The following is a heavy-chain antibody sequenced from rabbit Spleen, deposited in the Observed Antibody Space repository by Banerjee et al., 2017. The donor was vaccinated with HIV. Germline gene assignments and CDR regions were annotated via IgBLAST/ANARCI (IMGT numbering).Heavy chain of an antibody. CDR1: GFSFNSGYD. Sequence: QSLEESGGGLVKPGASLTLTCKASGFSFNSGYDMCWVRQAPGKGLEWVACAYAGSSGSTYSATWAKGRFTISKTSSTTVTLQMTSVTAADTATYFCARHLDNVNNLWGPGTLVTVS. J-gene: IGHJ4*01. D-gene: IGHD5-1*01. V-gene: IGHV1S40*01. CDR3: ARHLDNVNNL. CDR2: AYAGSSGST.